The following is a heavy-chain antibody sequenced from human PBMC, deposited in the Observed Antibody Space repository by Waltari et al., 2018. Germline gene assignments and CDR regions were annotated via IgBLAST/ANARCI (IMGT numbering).Heavy chain of an antibody. J-gene: IGHJ4*02. Sequence: EVQLVESGGGVFQPGRSVRLACVGAAFRLSDRAMNWVRAVPGKGLEWVSGINWNSGNIGYADSVKGRFTISRDNAKNSLYLQINSVRTEDTALYYCTSDAFGNSIGGVFDYWGQGTLVNVSS. V-gene: IGHV3-9*01. CDR2: INWNSGNI. D-gene: IGHD3-3*01. CDR3: TSDAFGNSIGGVFDY. CDR1: AFRLSDRA.